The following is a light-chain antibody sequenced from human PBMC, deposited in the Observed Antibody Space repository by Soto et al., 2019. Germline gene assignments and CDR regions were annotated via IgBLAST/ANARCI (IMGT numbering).Light chain of an antibody. CDR1: QSVSSSY. Sequence: EIVLTQSPDTLSLSPGERATLSCRASQSVSSSYLAWYQHKRGQSPRLLIYGASNRATGIPDRISGRGSGTDFTLTISRLEPEDLAVYYCQQYDNSVWTFGQGTKVDIK. J-gene: IGKJ1*01. V-gene: IGKV3-20*01. CDR2: GAS. CDR3: QQYDNSVWT.